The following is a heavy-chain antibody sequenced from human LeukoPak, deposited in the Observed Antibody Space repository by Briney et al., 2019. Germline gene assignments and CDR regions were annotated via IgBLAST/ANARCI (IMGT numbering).Heavy chain of an antibody. V-gene: IGHV3-21*01. CDR2: ISTSSSYI. CDR1: GFTFSSYA. J-gene: IGHJ5*02. CDR3: ARGADGVSSNSRGWFDP. Sequence: GGSLRLSCAASGFTFSSYAMSWVRQSPGKGLEWVSSISTSSSYIYYADSVRGRFTISRDNAKNSLYLQMNSLRAEDTAVYSCARGADGVSSNSRGWFDPWGQGTLVTVSS. D-gene: IGHD2-15*01.